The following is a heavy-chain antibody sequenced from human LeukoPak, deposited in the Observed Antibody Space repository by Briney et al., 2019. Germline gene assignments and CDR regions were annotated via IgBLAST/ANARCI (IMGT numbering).Heavy chain of an antibody. J-gene: IGHJ4*02. CDR1: GFAFSRYG. V-gene: IGHV3-30*03. CDR2: ISHDGTNK. CDR3: ARGPGALDY. D-gene: IGHD2-2*01. Sequence: PGRSLRLSCAASGFAFSRYGIHWVRQAPGKGLEGVALISHDGTNKNHADSVKGRFTISRDNSNNTLYLQMSSLRAEDTAVYYCARGPGALDYSGQGTLVTVSS.